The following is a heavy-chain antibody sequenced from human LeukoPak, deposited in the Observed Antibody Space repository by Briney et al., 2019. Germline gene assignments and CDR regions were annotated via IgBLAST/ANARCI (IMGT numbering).Heavy chain of an antibody. D-gene: IGHD5-18*01. CDR3: AKDREDSAMISGVFDL. CDR1: GFSFTSYA. J-gene: IGHJ2*01. V-gene: IGHV3-23*01. CDR2: ISGSGGHT. Sequence: GGSLRLSCTASGFSFTSYAMTWVRQAPGKGLEWVSGISGSGGHTYNADSVEGRFTISRDNSKNTVSLQLSSLRVEDTAVYFCAKDREDSAMISGVFDLWGRGTLVTVSS.